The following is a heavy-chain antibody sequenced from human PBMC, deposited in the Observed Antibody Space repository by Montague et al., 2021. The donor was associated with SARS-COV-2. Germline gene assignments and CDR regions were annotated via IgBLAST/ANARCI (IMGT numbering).Heavy chain of an antibody. Sequence: SETLSLTCTVSGGSISSSSYYWGWIRQPPGKGLEWIGSIYYSGSTYYNPSPKSRDTISVDTSKNQFSLKLSSVTAADTAVCYCAREGGWLSRGSYYFDYWGQGTLVTVSS. CDR3: AREGGWLSRGSYYFDY. CDR2: IYYSGST. CDR1: GGSISSSSYY. J-gene: IGHJ4*02. D-gene: IGHD3-22*01. V-gene: IGHV4-39*07.